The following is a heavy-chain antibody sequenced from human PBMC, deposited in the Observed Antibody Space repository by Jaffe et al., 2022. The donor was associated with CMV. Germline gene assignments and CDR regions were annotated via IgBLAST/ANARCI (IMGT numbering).Heavy chain of an antibody. CDR1: GFSFSSFG. V-gene: IGHV3-33*01. CDR3: ARDWDSGDYYRFAS. J-gene: IGHJ4*02. CDR2: VFYDETTK. Sequence: QVQLVESGGGVVQPGESLRISCTASGFSFSSFGMHWVRQAPGKGLEWVAVVFYDETTKYYGDSVKGRFTISRDNSKNTLYLQMNSLRAEDTAVYYCARDWDSGDYYRFASWGQGTLVTVSS. D-gene: IGHD5-12*01.